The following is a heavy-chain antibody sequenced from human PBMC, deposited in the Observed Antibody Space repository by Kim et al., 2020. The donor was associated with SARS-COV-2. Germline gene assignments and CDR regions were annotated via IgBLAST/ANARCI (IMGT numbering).Heavy chain of an antibody. J-gene: IGHJ6*02. CDR3: ARHGGSGQQLVYYYGMDV. V-gene: IGHV3-30*07. D-gene: IGHD6-13*01. Sequence: KGRFTNSRDNSKNTLYRQMNSLGAEDTAVYYCARHGGSGQQLVYYYGMDVWGQGTTVTVSS.